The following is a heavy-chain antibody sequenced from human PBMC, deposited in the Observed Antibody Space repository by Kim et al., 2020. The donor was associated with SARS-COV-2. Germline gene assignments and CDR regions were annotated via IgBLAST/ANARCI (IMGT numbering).Heavy chain of an antibody. CDR1: GGSISSSSYY. CDR3: ARGSSDYDSSGYYWRLVVSSYFDY. D-gene: IGHD3-22*01. V-gene: IGHV4-39*07. J-gene: IGHJ4*02. Sequence: SETLSLTCTVSGGSISSSSYYWGWIRQPPGKGLEWIGSIYYSGSTYYNPSLKSRVTISVDTSKNQFSLKLSSVTAADTAVYYCARGSSDYDSSGYYWRLVVSSYFDYWGQGTLVTVSS. CDR2: IYYSGST.